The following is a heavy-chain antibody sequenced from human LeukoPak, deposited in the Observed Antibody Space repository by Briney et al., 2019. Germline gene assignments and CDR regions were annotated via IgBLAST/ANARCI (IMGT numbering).Heavy chain of an antibody. CDR2: IKQDGSKK. D-gene: IGHD5-24*01. CDR1: GFPFSSYW. V-gene: IGHV3-7*04. Sequence: HPGGSLRLSYVASGFPFSSYWMTWVRQAPGKGLEWVANIKQDGSKKSYVDSVKGRFTISRDNAKNSLYLQMNSLRAEDTAIYYCTRVGYIDEGIDYWGQGTLVTVSS. CDR3: TRVGYIDEGIDY. J-gene: IGHJ4*02.